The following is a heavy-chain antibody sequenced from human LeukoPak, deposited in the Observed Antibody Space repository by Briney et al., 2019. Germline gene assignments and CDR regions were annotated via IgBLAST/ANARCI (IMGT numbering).Heavy chain of an antibody. V-gene: IGHV3-30*02. D-gene: IGHD6-19*01. J-gene: IGHJ3*02. CDR1: GFTFSSYG. CDR3: AKDVRGYSSVDAFDI. CDR2: IRYDGSNK. Sequence: GGSLRLSCAASGFTFSSYGMHWVRQSPGNGLEWVAFIRYDGSNKYYADSVKARFTISRDNSKNTLYLQMNSARAEDTDVYYCAKDVRGYSSVDAFDIWGQGTMVTVSS.